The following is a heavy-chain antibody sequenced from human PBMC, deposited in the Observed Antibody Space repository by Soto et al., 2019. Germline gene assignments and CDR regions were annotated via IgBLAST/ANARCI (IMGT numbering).Heavy chain of an antibody. J-gene: IGHJ4*02. D-gene: IGHD1-1*01. V-gene: IGHV3-30-3*01. CDR3: ARDQVKGTVSVI. Sequence: PGGSLRLSCAASGFTFSNYPIHWVRRAPGKGLEWVSVISYDGTSKYYAESVKGRFTISRDNSRNTMSLQMNSLKTEDTAVYYCARDQVKGTVSVIWGQGTLVTVSS. CDR2: ISYDGTSK. CDR1: GFTFSNYP.